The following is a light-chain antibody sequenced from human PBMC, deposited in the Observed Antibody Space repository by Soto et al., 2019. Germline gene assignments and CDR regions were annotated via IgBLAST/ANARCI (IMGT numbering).Light chain of an antibody. CDR3: ISYTSGSTPVV. Sequence: QSALTQPASVSGSPGQAITISCSGTSSDVGGYNYVSWYQQHPGKAPKLMIYDVSNRPSGVSNRFSASKSGNTASLTISGLQAEDEADYYCISYTSGSTPVVFGVGTKLTVL. J-gene: IGLJ1*01. V-gene: IGLV2-14*03. CDR1: SSDVGGYNY. CDR2: DVS.